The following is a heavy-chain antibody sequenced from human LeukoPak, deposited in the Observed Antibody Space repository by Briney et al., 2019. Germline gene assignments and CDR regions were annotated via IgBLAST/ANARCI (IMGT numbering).Heavy chain of an antibody. CDR3: ARRLDYWYFDL. D-gene: IGHD1-1*01. Sequence: KAGESLKIPCRGSGYTFTSYWIGWVRQMPGKGLEWIGIIYPGDSDTRHRPPFQGQVPISADKSISTAYLQWSSLKASDSAMYYCARRLDYWYFDLWGRGTLVTVSS. V-gene: IGHV5-51*01. J-gene: IGHJ2*01. CDR2: IYPGDSDT. CDR1: GYTFTSYW.